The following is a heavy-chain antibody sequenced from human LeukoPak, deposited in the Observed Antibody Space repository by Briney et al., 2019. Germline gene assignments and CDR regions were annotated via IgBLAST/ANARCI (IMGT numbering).Heavy chain of an antibody. J-gene: IGHJ4*02. V-gene: IGHV1-69*04. Sequence: GASVKVSCEASGGTFSSYAISWVRQAPGQGLEWMGRIIPILGIANCAQKFQGRVTITADKSTSTAYMELSSLRSEDTAVYYCARDTYYYDSSGLDYWGQGTLVTVSS. CDR3: ARDTYYYDSSGLDY. CDR1: GGTFSSYA. CDR2: IIPILGIA. D-gene: IGHD3-22*01.